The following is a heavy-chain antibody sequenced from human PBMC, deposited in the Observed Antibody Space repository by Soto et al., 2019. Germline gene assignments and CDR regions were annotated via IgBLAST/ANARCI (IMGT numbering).Heavy chain of an antibody. CDR1: GFTFSSYS. V-gene: IGHV3-23*01. CDR3: AKWSGYGDL. CDR2: ISIGGTHT. J-gene: IGHJ4*02. D-gene: IGHD5-12*01. Sequence: EVQLLESGGGLVQPGGSLRLSCAGSGFTFSSYSFTWVRQAPGKGLQWVSGISIGGTHTFYADSGKGRFTISRDNSKNTVYLQMHSLRAEDTAVYYCAKWSGYGDLWGQGTLVIVSS.